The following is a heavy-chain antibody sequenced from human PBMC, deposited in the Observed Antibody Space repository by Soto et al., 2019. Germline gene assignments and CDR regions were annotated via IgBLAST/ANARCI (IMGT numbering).Heavy chain of an antibody. CDR2: IYYSGST. CDR1: GGSISSGGYY. D-gene: IGHD3-22*01. V-gene: IGHV4-31*03. J-gene: IGHJ3*02. Sequence: PSETLSLTCTVSGGSISSGGYYWSWIRQHPGKGLEWIGYIYYSGSTYYNPSLKSRVTISVDTSKNQFSLKLSSVTAADTAVYYCARNRRYYHDSSPDAFDIWGQGTMVTVSS. CDR3: ARNRRYYHDSSPDAFDI.